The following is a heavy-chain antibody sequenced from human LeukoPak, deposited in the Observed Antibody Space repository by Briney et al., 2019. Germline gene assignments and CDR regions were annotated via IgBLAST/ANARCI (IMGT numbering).Heavy chain of an antibody. V-gene: IGHV3-21*01. CDR2: ISTSGAYI. CDR1: GFTFSIYY. Sequence: GGSLRLSRAASGFTFSIYYMTWVRQAPGKGLEWVSSISTSGAYIYYADSVKGRFTISRDNAKNSLYLQMNSLRAEDSAVYYCARYPLSYSDYYMDVWGTGTTVTVSS. J-gene: IGHJ6*03. D-gene: IGHD2-15*01. CDR3: ARYPLSYSDYYMDV.